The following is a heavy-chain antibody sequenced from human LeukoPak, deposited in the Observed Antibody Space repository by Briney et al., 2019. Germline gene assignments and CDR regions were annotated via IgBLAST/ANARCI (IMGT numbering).Heavy chain of an antibody. CDR1: GFTFSSYA. V-gene: IGHV3-23*01. Sequence: GGSLTLSCAASGFTFSSYAMSWVRQAPGKGLEWVSAISGSGGSTYYADSVKGRFTISGDNSKNTLYLQMNSLRAEDTAVYYCAKHPGDYTGIVNYYYMDVWGKGTTVTVSS. CDR2: ISGSGGST. CDR3: AKHPGDYTGIVNYYYMDV. D-gene: IGHD4-11*01. J-gene: IGHJ6*03.